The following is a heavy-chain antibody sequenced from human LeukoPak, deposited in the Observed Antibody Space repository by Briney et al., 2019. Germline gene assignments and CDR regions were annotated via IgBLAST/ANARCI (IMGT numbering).Heavy chain of an antibody. Sequence: SETLSLTCTVSGGSISSYYWSWIRQPPGKGLEWIGYIYYSGSTNYNPSLKSRVTISVDTSKNQFSLKLSSVTAADTAVYYCARDAFSGYYYTLDCWGQGTLVTVSS. CDR3: ARDAFSGYYYTLDC. CDR2: IYYSGST. D-gene: IGHD3-22*01. V-gene: IGHV4-59*01. CDR1: GGSISSYY. J-gene: IGHJ4*02.